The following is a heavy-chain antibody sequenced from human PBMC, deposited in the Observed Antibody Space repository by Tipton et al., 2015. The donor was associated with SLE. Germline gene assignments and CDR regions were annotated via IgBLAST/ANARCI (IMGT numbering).Heavy chain of an antibody. Sequence: SLRLSCAASGFTFSSYGMHWVRQAPGKGLEWVAVIWYDGSNKYYADSVKGRFTISRDNSKNTLYLQMNSLRAEDTAVYYCARDSRRDAFDIWGQGTMVTVSS. J-gene: IGHJ3*02. CDR1: GFTFSSYG. D-gene: IGHD6-13*01. CDR2: IWYDGSNK. CDR3: ARDSRRDAFDI. V-gene: IGHV3-33*08.